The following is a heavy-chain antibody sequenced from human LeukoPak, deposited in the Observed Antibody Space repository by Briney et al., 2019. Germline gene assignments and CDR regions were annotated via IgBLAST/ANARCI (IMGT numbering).Heavy chain of an antibody. J-gene: IGHJ5*02. D-gene: IGHD4-23*01. V-gene: IGHV1-46*02. CDR3: ARDNSIRERGWWFDP. CDR2: INPRGTST. CDR1: GYSGNFYG. Sequence: ASVKVSGKTSGYSGNFYGITWVRQVAGQGLEWMGLINPRGTSTIYAEKFQGRIIMTRDMSTTTDYMELSSLKSDDTAVYYCARDNSIRERGWWFDPWGQGTLVTVSS.